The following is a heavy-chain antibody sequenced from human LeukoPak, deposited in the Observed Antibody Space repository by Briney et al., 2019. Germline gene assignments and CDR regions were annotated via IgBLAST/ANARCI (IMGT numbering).Heavy chain of an antibody. CDR1: GYTFTSYD. D-gene: IGHD5-12*01. J-gene: IGHJ4*02. CDR3: ATDIVATTGGDY. V-gene: IGHV1-8*01. CDR2: MNPNSGNT. Sequence: ASVKVSCKASGYTFTSYDINWVRQATGQGLEWMGWMNPNSGNTGYAQKFQGRVTMTRNTSISTAYMELSSLRSEDTAVYYCATDIVATTGGDYWGQGTLVTVSS.